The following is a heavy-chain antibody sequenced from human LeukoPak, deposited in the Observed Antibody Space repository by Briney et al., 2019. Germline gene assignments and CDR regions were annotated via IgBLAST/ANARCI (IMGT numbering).Heavy chain of an antibody. D-gene: IGHD1-1*01. CDR2: ISYDGSNK. J-gene: IGHJ6*02. V-gene: IGHV3-30-3*01. Sequence: SCKVSGYTLTELSMHWVRQAPGKGLEWVAVISYDGSNKYYADSVKGRFTISRDNSKNTLYLQMNSLRAGDTAVYYCARAWNPFRPNYYYYYGMDVWGQGTTVTVSS. CDR3: ARAWNPFRPNYYYYYGMDV. CDR1: GYTLTELS.